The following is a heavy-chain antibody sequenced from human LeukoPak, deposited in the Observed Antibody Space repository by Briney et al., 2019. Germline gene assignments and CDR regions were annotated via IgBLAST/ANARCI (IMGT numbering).Heavy chain of an antibody. J-gene: IGHJ4*02. Sequence: PGGSLRLSCAASGFTFSSYAMHWVRQAPGKGLEYVSAISSNGGSTYYANSVKGRFTISRDNSKNTLYLQMGSLRAEDMAVYYCAIEEFWSGYSYWGQGTLVTVSS. CDR1: GFTFSSYA. CDR2: ISSNGGST. V-gene: IGHV3-64*01. CDR3: AIEEFWSGYSY. D-gene: IGHD3-3*01.